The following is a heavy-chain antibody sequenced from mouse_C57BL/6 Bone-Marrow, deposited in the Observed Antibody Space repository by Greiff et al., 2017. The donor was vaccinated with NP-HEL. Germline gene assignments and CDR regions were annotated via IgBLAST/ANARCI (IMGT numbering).Heavy chain of an antibody. CDR2: IWSGGST. J-gene: IGHJ3*01. D-gene: IGHD1-1*01. V-gene: IGHV2-2*01. CDR1: GFSLTSYG. Sequence: QVQLQQSGPGLVQPSQSLSITCTVSGFSLTSYGVHWVRQSPGKGLEWLGVIWSGGSTDYNAAFISRLSISKDNSKSQVFFKMNSLQADDTAIYYCARNGGYYGSSRFAYWGQGTLVTVSA. CDR3: ARNGGYYGSSRFAY.